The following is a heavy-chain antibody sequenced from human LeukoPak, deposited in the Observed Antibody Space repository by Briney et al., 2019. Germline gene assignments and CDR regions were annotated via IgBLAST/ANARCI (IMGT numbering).Heavy chain of an antibody. Sequence: SQTLSLTCAISGDSVSSNSAAWNWIRQSPSRGLEWLGRTYYRSKWSTYYAVSVKSRISINRDTSKNQISLQLNSVTPEDTAVYYCARDQLGYYYYYGMDVWGQGTTVTVSS. CDR3: ARDQLGYYYYYGMDV. J-gene: IGHJ6*02. CDR1: GDSVSSNSAA. D-gene: IGHD6-13*01. V-gene: IGHV6-1*01. CDR2: TYYRSKWST.